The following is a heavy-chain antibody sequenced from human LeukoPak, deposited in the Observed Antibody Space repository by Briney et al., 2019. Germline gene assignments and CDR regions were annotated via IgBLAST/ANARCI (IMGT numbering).Heavy chain of an antibody. CDR1: GYTFTDDY. J-gene: IGHJ4*02. D-gene: IGHD3-22*01. V-gene: IGHV1-2*02. CDR2: INPNSGDT. CDR3: ASGGRGYDSSGYYYN. Sequence: ASVKVSCKASGYTFTDDYVHWVRQAPGQGLEWMGWINPNSGDTHYPRKFQGRVTMTRDTSISTAYMELSRLRSDDTAVYYCASGGRGYDSSGYYYNWGQGTLVTVSS.